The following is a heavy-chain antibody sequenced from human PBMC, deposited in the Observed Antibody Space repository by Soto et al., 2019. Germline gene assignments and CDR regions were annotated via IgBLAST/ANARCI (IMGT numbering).Heavy chain of an antibody. CDR3: ASPRLSSDGTTPIDY. Sequence: QVQLVESGGGVVQPGRSLRLSCAASGFTFSSYAMHWVRQAPGKGLEWVAVISYDGSNKYYADSVKGRFTISRDTSKNTLYLQMISLRAEDTAVYYCASPRLSSDGTTPIDYWGQGTLVTVSS. V-gene: IGHV3-30-3*01. J-gene: IGHJ4*02. CDR2: ISYDGSNK. CDR1: GFTFSSYA. D-gene: IGHD1-1*01.